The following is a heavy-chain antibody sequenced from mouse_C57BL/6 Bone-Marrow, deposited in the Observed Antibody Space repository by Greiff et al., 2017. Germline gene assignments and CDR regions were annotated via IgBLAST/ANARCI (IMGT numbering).Heavy chain of an antibody. D-gene: IGHD2-2*01. V-gene: IGHV1-55*01. CDR3: ARWLRRYYYAMDY. Sequence: QVQLQQPGAELVKPGASVKMSCKASGYTFTSYWITWVTQRPGQGLEWIGDIYPGSGSTNYNEKFKSKATLTVDTSSSTAYMQLSSLTSEDSAVYYCARWLRRYYYAMDYWGQGTSVTVSS. CDR1: GYTFTSYW. CDR2: IYPGSGST. J-gene: IGHJ4*01.